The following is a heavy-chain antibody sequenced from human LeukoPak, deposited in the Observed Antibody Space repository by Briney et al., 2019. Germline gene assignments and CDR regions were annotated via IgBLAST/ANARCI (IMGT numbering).Heavy chain of an antibody. CDR3: ASRPPVSGYVVS. CDR2: MYYAGST. D-gene: IGHD5-12*01. Sequence: NPSETLSLTCTVSGGSISSYYWGWIRQSPGKGLEWIASMYYAGSTYYNPSLKSRVTISIDTSKNQVSMNLTSVTAADTAVYYCASRPPVSGYVVSWGQGTLVTVSS. CDR1: GGSISSYY. J-gene: IGHJ4*02. V-gene: IGHV4-39*01.